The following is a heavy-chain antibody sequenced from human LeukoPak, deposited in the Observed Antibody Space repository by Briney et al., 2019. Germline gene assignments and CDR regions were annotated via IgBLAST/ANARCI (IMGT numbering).Heavy chain of an antibody. CDR1: GFTFSSYT. CDR3: AKDRLVGGSDRHPLDY. CDR2: ISRSGDYI. J-gene: IGHJ4*02. Sequence: GGSLRLSCAASGFTFSSYTMTWVRQAPGKGLEWVSSISRSGDYIFYADSVRGRFTISRDNAKDSLYLQMTSLRAEDTAVYYCAKDRLVGGSDRHPLDYRGQGTLVTVSS. V-gene: IGHV3-21*01. D-gene: IGHD1-26*01.